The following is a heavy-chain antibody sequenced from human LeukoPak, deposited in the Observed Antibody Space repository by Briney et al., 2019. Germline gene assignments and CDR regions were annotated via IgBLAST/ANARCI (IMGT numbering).Heavy chain of an antibody. CDR2: INTDGSTT. V-gene: IGHV3-74*01. J-gene: IGHJ6*04. D-gene: IGHD3-10*02. Sequence: GGSLRLSCAASGFTFSTYWIHWLRQAPGKGLVWVSRINTDGSTTNYADSVKGRFTISRDNAKNTLYLQMNSLRAEDTAVYYCAELGITMIGGVWGKGTTVTISS. CDR1: GFTFSTYW. CDR3: AELGITMIGGV.